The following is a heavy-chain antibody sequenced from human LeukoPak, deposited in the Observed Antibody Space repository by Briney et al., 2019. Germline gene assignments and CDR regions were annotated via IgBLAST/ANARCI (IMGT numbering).Heavy chain of an antibody. CDR1: GFTFSSYG. D-gene: IGHD3-10*01. V-gene: IGHV4-39*01. J-gene: IGHJ4*02. Sequence: GSLRLSCAASGFTFSSYGMHWVRQAPGKGLEWIGSIYYSGSTYYNPSLKSRVTISVDTSKNQFSLKLSSVTAADTAVYYCTRQKVGAISMVRGVRIPRGYFDYWGPGTLVTVSS. CDR3: TRQKVGAISMVRGVRIPRGYFDY. CDR2: IYYSGST.